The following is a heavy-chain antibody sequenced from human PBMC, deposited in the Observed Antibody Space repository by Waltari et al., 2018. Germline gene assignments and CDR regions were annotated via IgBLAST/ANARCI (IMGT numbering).Heavy chain of an antibody. Sequence: EVQLVESGGGLVQPGGSLRLSCAASGFTFSSYEMTWVRQAPGKGLGWVSYISSSGSTIYYADSVKGRFTISRDNAKNSLYLQMNSLRAEDTAVYYCARWNCSGGSCYSGTSYWYFDLWGRGTLVTVSS. V-gene: IGHV3-48*03. J-gene: IGHJ2*01. CDR2: ISSSGSTI. CDR1: GFTFSSYE. D-gene: IGHD2-15*01. CDR3: ARWNCSGGSCYSGTSYWYFDL.